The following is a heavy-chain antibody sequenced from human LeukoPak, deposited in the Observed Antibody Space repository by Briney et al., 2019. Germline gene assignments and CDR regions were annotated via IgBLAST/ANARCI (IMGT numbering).Heavy chain of an antibody. J-gene: IGHJ4*02. D-gene: IGHD2-8*01. CDR3: AKGGLMVYAITYFDY. CDR1: GFTFSSYA. V-gene: IGHV3-23*01. CDR2: IRGSGDTT. Sequence: PGGSLRLSCAASGFTFSSYAMNWVRQAPGKGLEWVSAIRGSGDTTYYADSVKSRFTISRDNSKNTLYLEMNSLRAEDTAIYYCAKGGLMVYAITYFDYWGQGTLVTVSS.